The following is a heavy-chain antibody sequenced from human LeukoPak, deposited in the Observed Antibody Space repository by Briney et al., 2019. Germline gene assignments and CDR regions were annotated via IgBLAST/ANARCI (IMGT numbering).Heavy chain of an antibody. CDR3: ARDLNDILTGYVDY. D-gene: IGHD3-9*01. CDR1: GYTFTSYG. J-gene: IGHJ4*02. V-gene: IGHV1-18*01. Sequence: ASVKASCKASGYTFTSYGTSWVRQAPGQGHEWMGWISAYNGNTNYAQKLQGRVTMTTDTSTSTAYMELRSLRSDDTAVYYCARDLNDILTGYVDYWGQGTLVTVSS. CDR2: ISAYNGNT.